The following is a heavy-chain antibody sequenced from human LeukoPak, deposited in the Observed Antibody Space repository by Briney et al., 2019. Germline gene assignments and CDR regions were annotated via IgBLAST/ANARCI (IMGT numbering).Heavy chain of an antibody. CDR1: GFTFSDYY. J-gene: IGHJ4*02. D-gene: IGHD2-21*01. Sequence: GGSLRLSCAASGFTFSDYYMSWIRQAPGKGLEWISYITSSGSTIYYTDSVKGRFTVSRDNAKNSLYLQMNSLRAEDTAVYFCARHIEAATALHYWGQGTLVIVSS. CDR2: ITSSGSTI. V-gene: IGHV3-11*01. CDR3: ARHIEAATALHY.